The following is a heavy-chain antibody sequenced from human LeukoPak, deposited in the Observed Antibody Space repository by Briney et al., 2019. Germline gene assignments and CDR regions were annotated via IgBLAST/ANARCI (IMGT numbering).Heavy chain of an antibody. Sequence: GGSLRLSCAASGFTFSSYGMHWVRQAPGKGLEWVAVIWYDGSNKYYADSVKGRFTISRDNSKNTLYLQMNSLRAEDTAVYYCAKAGHGSGSYYNAYYFDYWGQGTLVTVSS. CDR3: AKAGHGSGSYYNAYYFDY. CDR2: IWYDGSNK. CDR1: GFTFSSYG. J-gene: IGHJ4*02. D-gene: IGHD3-10*01. V-gene: IGHV3-33*06.